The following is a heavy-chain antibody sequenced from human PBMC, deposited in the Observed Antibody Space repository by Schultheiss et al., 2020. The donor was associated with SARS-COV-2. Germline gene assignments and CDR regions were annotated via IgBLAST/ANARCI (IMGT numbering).Heavy chain of an antibody. CDR1: GYTFTSYA. J-gene: IGHJ4*02. Sequence: ASVKVSCKASGYTFTSYAMHWVRQAPGQGLEWMGIINPSGGSTSYAQKFQGRVTMTRDTSTSTVYMELSSLRSEDTAVYYCATDSGGYSSGWSGGYWGQGTLVTVSS. D-gene: IGHD6-19*01. V-gene: IGHV1-46*03. CDR2: INPSGGST. CDR3: ATDSGGYSSGWSGGY.